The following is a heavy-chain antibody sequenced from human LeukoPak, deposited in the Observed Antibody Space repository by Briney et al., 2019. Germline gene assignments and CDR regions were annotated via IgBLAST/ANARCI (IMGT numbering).Heavy chain of an antibody. Sequence: XXSLRLSCAASGFDFANHAMSWVRQTAGKGLEWVSAISGGGDITYYADSVKGRFTISRDNSKDTLFLQMHSLRPGDTAVYYCVREDTPATANYWGQGTLVTISS. CDR1: GFDFANHA. J-gene: IGHJ4*02. CDR2: ISGGGDIT. V-gene: IGHV3-23*01. D-gene: IGHD2-21*02. CDR3: VREDTPATANY.